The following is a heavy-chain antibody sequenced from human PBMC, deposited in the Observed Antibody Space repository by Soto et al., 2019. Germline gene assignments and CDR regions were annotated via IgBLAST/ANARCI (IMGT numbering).Heavy chain of an antibody. Sequence: GGSLRLSCAASGFTFSSYSMNWVRQAPGKGLEWVSYISSSSSTIYYADSLKGRFTISRDNAKNSLYLQMNSLRDEDTAGYYCARGEQRIGPGKYYFDYWGQGTLVTVSS. CDR3: ARGEQRIGPGKYYFDY. J-gene: IGHJ4*02. CDR1: GFTFSSYS. V-gene: IGHV3-48*02. CDR2: ISSSSSTI.